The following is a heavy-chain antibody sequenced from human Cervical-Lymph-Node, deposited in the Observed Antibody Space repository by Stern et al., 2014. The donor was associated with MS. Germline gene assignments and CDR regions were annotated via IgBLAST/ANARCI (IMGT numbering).Heavy chain of an antibody. D-gene: IGHD5-24*01. CDR2: IYTTGNT. Sequence: QLQLQESGPGLVKPSQTLSLTCSVSGGSMRSGTYFWSWMRQPAGKELEWIGHIYTTGNTNYNPSLKSRVSISMGKSKSLFSLNLTSVTAADTAVYYCARALARWLENDYYSYYGMDVWGPGTTVTVSS. CDR1: GGSMRSGTYF. J-gene: IGHJ6*02. V-gene: IGHV4-61*02. CDR3: ARALARWLENDYYSYYGMDV.